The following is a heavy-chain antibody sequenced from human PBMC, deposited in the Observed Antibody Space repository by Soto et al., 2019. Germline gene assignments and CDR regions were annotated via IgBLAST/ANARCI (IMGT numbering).Heavy chain of an antibody. CDR2: IDPSDSYT. CDR3: ARHSMVRAYNWFAP. D-gene: IGHD3-10*01. V-gene: IGHV5-10-1*01. J-gene: IGHJ5*02. CDR1: GYKVSTWHNFNSYW. Sequence: PGESLKISCMGSGYKVSTWHNFNSYWISWVRQMPGKGLEWMGRIDPSDSYTNYSPSFQGHVTISADKSISTAYLQWSSLKASETAMFYCARHSMVRAYNWFAPWGKGTLVTVSS.